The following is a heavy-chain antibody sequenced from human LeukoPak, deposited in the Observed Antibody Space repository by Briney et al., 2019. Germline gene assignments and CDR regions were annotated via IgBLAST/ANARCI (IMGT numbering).Heavy chain of an antibody. CDR2: ISGSGGST. CDR3: AKDLSYSSGWCRFDYFDY. J-gene: IGHJ4*02. D-gene: IGHD6-19*01. Sequence: GGSLRLSCAASGFTFSNAWMSWVRQAPGKGLEWVSAISGSGGSTYYADSVKGRFTISRDNSKNTLYLQMNSLRAEDTAVYYCAKDLSYSSGWCRFDYFDYWGQGTLVTVSS. CDR1: GFTFSNAW. V-gene: IGHV3-23*01.